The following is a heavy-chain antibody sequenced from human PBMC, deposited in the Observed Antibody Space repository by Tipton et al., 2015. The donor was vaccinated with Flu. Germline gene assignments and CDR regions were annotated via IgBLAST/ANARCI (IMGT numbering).Heavy chain of an antibody. J-gene: IGHJ5*02. V-gene: IGHV4-39*01. CDR1: SGSIGSTNYF. D-gene: IGHD6-13*01. CDR2: IYPSGTT. Sequence: TLSLTCTVSSGSIGSTNYFCAWIRQPPGKRLELIGSIYPSGTTYYNPSLKSRVTISADTSKSQFSLMLRSVTAADTAVYYCARRSTAGPYNWFDPWGQGTLVTVSS. CDR3: ARRSTAGPYNWFDP.